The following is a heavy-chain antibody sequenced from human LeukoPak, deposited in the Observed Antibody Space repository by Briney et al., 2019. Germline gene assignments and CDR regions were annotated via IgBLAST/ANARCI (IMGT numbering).Heavy chain of an antibody. D-gene: IGHD6-13*01. CDR3: ARRRAEGGSNGHYNWFDP. Sequence: PSETLSLTCTVSGDSINAYYWGWIRQPPGKGLEWTGYIYFSGTTKYNPSLESRVTISVGTSKNQFSLKLSSVTAADTAVYYCARRRAEGGSNGHYNWFDPWGQGILVTVSS. V-gene: IGHV4-59*08. J-gene: IGHJ5*02. CDR2: IYFSGTT. CDR1: GDSINAYY.